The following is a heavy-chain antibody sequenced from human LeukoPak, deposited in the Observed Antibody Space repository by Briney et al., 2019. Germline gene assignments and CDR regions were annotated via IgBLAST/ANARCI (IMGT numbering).Heavy chain of an antibody. CDR3: ARALTTLTYEGY. J-gene: IGHJ4*02. Sequence: KSGGSLRLSCAASGFTFSSYTMRWIRQAPGKGLEWVSSISGSNSYIFYEDSVKGRFTVSRDNAKDSLYLQMNSLRAEDTAVYYCARALTTLTYEGYWGQGTLVTVSS. V-gene: IGHV3-21*01. D-gene: IGHD1-1*01. CDR2: ISGSNSYI. CDR1: GFTFSSYT.